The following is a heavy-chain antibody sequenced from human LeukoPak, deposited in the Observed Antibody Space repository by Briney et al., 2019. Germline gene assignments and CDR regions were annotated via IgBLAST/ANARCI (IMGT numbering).Heavy chain of an antibody. CDR3: AKDATIFGVNYFDY. D-gene: IGHD3-3*01. Sequence: GGSLRLSCAASGFSFSRYAMSWVRQAPGKGLEWASGVIGSGGSTFYAVSMKGRFTISRDNSKNTLYLQMNSLRGDDTAVYYCAKDATIFGVNYFDYWGQGTLVTVPS. CDR2: VIGSGGST. J-gene: IGHJ4*02. CDR1: GFSFSRYA. V-gene: IGHV3-23*01.